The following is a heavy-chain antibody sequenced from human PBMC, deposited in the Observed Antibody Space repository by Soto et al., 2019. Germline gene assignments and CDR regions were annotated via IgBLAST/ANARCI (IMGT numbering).Heavy chain of an antibody. CDR3: ARVRVVVPDALSGNWFDP. J-gene: IGHJ5*02. CDR2: IIAYNGNT. Sequence: ASVKVSFKASGYTFTSYGISWVRQAPGQGLEWMGWIIAYNGNTSYAQKLQGRVTMTTDTSTSTAYMELRSLRSDDTAVYYCARVRVVVPDALSGNWFDPWGLGTLVTVSS. D-gene: IGHD2-2*01. V-gene: IGHV1-18*04. CDR1: GYTFTSYG.